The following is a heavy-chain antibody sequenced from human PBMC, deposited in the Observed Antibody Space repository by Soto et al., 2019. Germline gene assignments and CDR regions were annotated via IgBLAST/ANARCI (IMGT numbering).Heavy chain of an antibody. D-gene: IGHD3-10*01. J-gene: IGHJ4*02. CDR3: ARDLSVGVRGERGYYFDY. CDR1: GFTFSSYS. V-gene: IGHV3-21*01. Sequence: GGSLRLSCAASGFTFSSYSMNWVRQAPGKGLEWVSSISSSSSYIYYADSVKGRFTISRDNTKNSLYLQMNSLRAEDTAVYYCARDLSVGVRGERGYYFDYWGQGTLVTVSS. CDR2: ISSSSSYI.